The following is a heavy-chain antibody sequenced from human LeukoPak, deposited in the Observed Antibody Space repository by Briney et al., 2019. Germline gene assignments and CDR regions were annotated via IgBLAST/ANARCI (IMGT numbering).Heavy chain of an antibody. D-gene: IGHD6-19*01. CDR2: IIPIFGTA. Sequence: GASVKVSCKAFGGTFSSYAISWVRQAPGQGLEWMGGIIPIFGTANYAQKFQGRVTITADESTSTAYMELSSLRSEDTAVYYCASGGIAVAKTFDYWGQGTLVTVSS. CDR1: GGTFSSYA. CDR3: ASGGIAVAKTFDY. J-gene: IGHJ4*02. V-gene: IGHV1-69*13.